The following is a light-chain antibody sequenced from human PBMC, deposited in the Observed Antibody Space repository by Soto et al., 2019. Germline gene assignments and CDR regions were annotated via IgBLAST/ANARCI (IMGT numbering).Light chain of an antibody. CDR1: SSAIGAYNY. Sequence: QSALTQPPSASGSPGQSVTISCTGTSSAIGAYNYVSWYQQHPGKAPKLMIHEVSKRPSGVPDRFSGSKSGNTASLTVSGLQAEDGADYYCSSFAGSNGRWVFGGGTKVTVL. CDR3: SSFAGSNGRWV. V-gene: IGLV2-8*01. CDR2: EVS. J-gene: IGLJ3*02.